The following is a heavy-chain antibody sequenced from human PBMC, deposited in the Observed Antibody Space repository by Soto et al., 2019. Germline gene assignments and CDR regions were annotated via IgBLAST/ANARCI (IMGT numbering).Heavy chain of an antibody. CDR2: IDPSDSYT. J-gene: IGHJ6*02. CDR1: GYSFTSYW. V-gene: IGHV5-10-1*01. D-gene: IGHD6-6*01. CDR3: ASQSIAARRLTGHYYYYGMDV. Sequence: LGESLKISCKGSGYSFTSYWISWVRQMPGKGLEWMGRIDPSDSYTNYSPSFQGHVTISADKSISTAYLQWSSLKASDTAMYYCASQSIAARRLTGHYYYYGMDVWGQGTTVTVSS.